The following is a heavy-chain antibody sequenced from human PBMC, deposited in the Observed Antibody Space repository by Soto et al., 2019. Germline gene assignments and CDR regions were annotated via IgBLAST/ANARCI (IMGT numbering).Heavy chain of an antibody. CDR3: ARDIRPPPDGDYEEGFDP. D-gene: IGHD4-17*01. J-gene: IGHJ5*02. CDR2: IYDSGST. Sequence: SETLSLTCTVSGGSISSGDYYWSWIRQPPGKGLEWIGYIYDSGSTYYNPSRKSRVTISVDTSKNQFSLKLSSVTAADTAVYYCARDIRPPPDGDYEEGFDPWGQGTLDTVSS. CDR1: GGSISSGDYY. V-gene: IGHV4-30-4*01.